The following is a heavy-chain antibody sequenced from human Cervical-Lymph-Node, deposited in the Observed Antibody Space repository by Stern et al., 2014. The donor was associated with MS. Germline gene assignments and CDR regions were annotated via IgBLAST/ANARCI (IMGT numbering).Heavy chain of an antibody. Sequence: QMQLVQSGGGVVQPGGSLRLSCVASGFTFNNYGMHWVRQAPGKGLEWVAVVWYEGTKTYHADSVKCRFTISREDSKKTLYLQMNSLSVEDTAIYYCARDRSSGWTSEFEYWGRGTLVTVSS. CDR1: GFTFNNYG. J-gene: IGHJ4*02. CDR3: ARDRSSGWTSEFEY. CDR2: VWYEGTKT. D-gene: IGHD6-19*01. V-gene: IGHV3-33*01.